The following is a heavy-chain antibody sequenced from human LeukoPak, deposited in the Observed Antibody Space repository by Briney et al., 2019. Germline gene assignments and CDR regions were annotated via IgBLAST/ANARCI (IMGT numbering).Heavy chain of an antibody. D-gene: IGHD5-12*01. V-gene: IGHV3-23*01. Sequence: RGSLRLSCAASGFTFSSYAMSWVRQAPGKGLEWVSAISGSGGSTYYADSVKGRFTISRDNSKNTLYLQMNSLRAEDTAVYYCARAAVGIVATSGHRAFDIWGQGTMVTVSS. J-gene: IGHJ3*02. CDR2: ISGSGGST. CDR1: GFTFSSYA. CDR3: ARAAVGIVATSGHRAFDI.